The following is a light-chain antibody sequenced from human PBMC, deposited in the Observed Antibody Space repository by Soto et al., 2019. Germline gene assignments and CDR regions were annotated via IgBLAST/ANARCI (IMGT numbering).Light chain of an antibody. CDR1: SSDVGGYNH. Sequence: QSVLTQPPSASGSPGQSVTISCTGTSSDVGGYNHVSWYQHHPGKAPQLMIYEVDKRPSGVPDRFSGSRSGNTASLTVSWLQAEDEADYYCSSYAGNNILIFGGGTKVTVL. CDR3: SSYAGNNILI. CDR2: EVD. J-gene: IGLJ2*01. V-gene: IGLV2-8*01.